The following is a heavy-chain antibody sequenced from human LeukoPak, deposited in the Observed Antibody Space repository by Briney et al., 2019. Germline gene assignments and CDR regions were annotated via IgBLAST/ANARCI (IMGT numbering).Heavy chain of an antibody. V-gene: IGHV3-74*01. CDR2: INSDGSST. D-gene: IGHD2-15*01. J-gene: IGHJ4*02. Sequence: GGSLRLSCAASGFSFKTFTMNWVRQAPGKGLVWVSRINSDGSSTSYADSVKGRFTISRDNAKNTLYLQTNSLRAEDTAVYYCAREEFCSGGSCYVYWGQGTLVTVSS. CDR3: AREEFCSGGSCYVY. CDR1: GFSFKTFT.